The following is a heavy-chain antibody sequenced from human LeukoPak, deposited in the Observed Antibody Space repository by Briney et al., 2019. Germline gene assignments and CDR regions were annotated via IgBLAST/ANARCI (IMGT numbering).Heavy chain of an antibody. CDR1: GYTFTDYY. CDR3: ARANFLDCSSCTCLFDY. J-gene: IGHJ4*02. V-gene: IGHV1-2*02. CDR2: INANDGGT. D-gene: IGHD2-2*01. Sequence: GASVKVSCKASGYTFTDYYMHWVRQAPGQGFEWMGWINANDGGTNYAQKVQGRVTITRDTSISTAHMEVSRLRSDDTAVYYCARANFLDCSSCTCLFDYWGQGTLVTVSS.